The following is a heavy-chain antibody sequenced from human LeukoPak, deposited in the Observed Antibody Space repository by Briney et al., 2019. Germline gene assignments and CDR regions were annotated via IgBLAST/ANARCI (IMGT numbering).Heavy chain of an antibody. CDR1: GYSISSSYY. D-gene: IGHD6-6*01. Sequence: SETLSLTCTVSGYSISSSYYWGWIRPPPGKGLEGIGSINNSGSTYYNPSLKSRVTISVDTSKNQFSLKLSSVTAADTAVYYCAREGRGSSPQGYYYYYMDVWGKGTTVTVSS. CDR3: AREGRGSSPQGYYYYYMDV. CDR2: INNSGST. V-gene: IGHV4-38-2*02. J-gene: IGHJ6*03.